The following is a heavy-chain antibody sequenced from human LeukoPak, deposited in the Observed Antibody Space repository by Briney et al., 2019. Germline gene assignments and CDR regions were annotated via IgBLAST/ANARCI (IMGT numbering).Heavy chain of an antibody. CDR2: ISSSGSTI. D-gene: IGHD3-10*01. J-gene: IGHJ6*02. CDR1: GFTCSSYE. Sequence: GVSLRLSGAASGFTCSSYEMNWVRQAPGKGLEWVSYISSSGSTIYYADSVKGRFTISRDNAKNSLYLQMNPLRAEDTAVYYCARDRFGEYPFYYYGMDVWGQGTTVTVSS. V-gene: IGHV3-48*03. CDR3: ARDRFGEYPFYYYGMDV.